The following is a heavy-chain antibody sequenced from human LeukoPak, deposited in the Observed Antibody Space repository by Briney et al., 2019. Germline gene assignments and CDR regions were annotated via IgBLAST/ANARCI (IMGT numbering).Heavy chain of an antibody. CDR2: IIPIFGTA. CDR1: GGTFSSYA. CDR3: ARATMVRGVIVLSAFDI. Sequence: SVKVSCKASGGTFSSYAISWVRQAPGQGLEWMGRIIPIFGTANYAQKFQGRVTITTDESMSTAYMELSSLRSEDTAVYYCARATMVRGVIVLSAFDIWGQGTMVTVSS. J-gene: IGHJ3*02. D-gene: IGHD3-10*01. V-gene: IGHV1-69*05.